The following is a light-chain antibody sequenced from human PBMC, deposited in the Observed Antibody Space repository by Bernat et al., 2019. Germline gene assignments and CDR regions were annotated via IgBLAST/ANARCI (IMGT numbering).Light chain of an antibody. V-gene: IGLV2-23*02. J-gene: IGLJ3*02. CDR2: EVS. CDR3: CSNAGSSTLV. Sequence: QSALTQPASVSGSPGQSITISCTGTSSDVGFYNLVSWYQQHPGKAPKLMIYEVSKRPSGVSNRFSGSKSGDTASLTISGLQAEDEADYYCCSNAGSSTLVFGGGTKLTVL. CDR1: SSDVGFYNL.